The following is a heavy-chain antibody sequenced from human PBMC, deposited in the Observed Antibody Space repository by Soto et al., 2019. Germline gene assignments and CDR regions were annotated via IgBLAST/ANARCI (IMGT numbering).Heavy chain of an antibody. Sequence: LRLSCAAPGFTFSSYALQLVRLGPAEALAWVTVISYDGSNKYSAASVKGRFTISRDNSKTMLYQQMNSRSAEETAVYYSATDGCTSGLSYYCYYGMDVWGQGTTVTVYS. CDR2: ISYDGSNK. V-gene: IGHV3-30-3*01. J-gene: IGHJ6*02. D-gene: IGHD6-25*01. CDR3: ATDGCTSGLSYYCYYGMDV. CDR1: GFTFSSYA.